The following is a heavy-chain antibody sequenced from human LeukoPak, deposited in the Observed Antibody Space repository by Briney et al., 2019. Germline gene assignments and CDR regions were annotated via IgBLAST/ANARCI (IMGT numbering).Heavy chain of an antibody. CDR3: AKDAAYYYYMDV. CDR2: ISDTGSTI. D-gene: IGHD2-15*01. V-gene: IGHV3-48*03. J-gene: IGHJ6*03. CDR1: GFTFSSYE. Sequence: SGGSLRLSCAASGFTFSSYELNWVRQAPGKGLEWVSYISDTGSTIYYADSVEGRFTISRDNAKNSLYLQMNSLRAEDTAVYYCAKDAAYYYYMDVWGKGTTVTVSS.